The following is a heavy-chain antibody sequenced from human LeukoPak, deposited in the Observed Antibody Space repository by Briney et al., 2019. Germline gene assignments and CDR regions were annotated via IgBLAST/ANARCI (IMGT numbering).Heavy chain of an antibody. J-gene: IGHJ6*03. CDR3: ATRYSGSYYYYLDV. V-gene: IGHV7-4-1*02. CDR2: INTNTGNP. D-gene: IGHD6-13*01. Sequence: ASVKVSCKASGYSFTSFGISWVRQAPGQGLERLGWINTNTGNPTYGQGFTGRFVFSLDTSVSTAYLQINTLKAEDTAVYYCATRYSGSYYYYLDVWGKGTTVTISS. CDR1: GYSFTSFG.